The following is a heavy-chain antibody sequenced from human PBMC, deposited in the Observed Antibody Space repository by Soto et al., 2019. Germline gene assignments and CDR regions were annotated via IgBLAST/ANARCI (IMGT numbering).Heavy chain of an antibody. CDR2: ISYDGSNK. D-gene: IGHD2-15*01. V-gene: IGHV3-30-3*01. CDR1: GFTFSSYA. CDR3: ARDGGYAEPYYYYGMDV. J-gene: IGHJ6*02. Sequence: QVQLVESGGGVVQPGRSLRLSCAASGFTFSSYAMHWVRQAPGKGLEWVAVISYDGSNKYYADSVKGRFTISRDNSKNTLDLQMNSLRAEDTAVYYCARDGGYAEPYYYYGMDVWGQGTTVTVSS.